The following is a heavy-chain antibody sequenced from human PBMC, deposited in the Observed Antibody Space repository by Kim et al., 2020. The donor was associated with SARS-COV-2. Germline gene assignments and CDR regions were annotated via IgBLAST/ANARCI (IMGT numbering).Heavy chain of an antibody. V-gene: IGHV1-46*01. CDR1: GYTFTNYY. J-gene: IGHJ4*02. D-gene: IGHD6-13*01. CDR3: ARSIVPRIAGTCTSH. CDR2: INPTSGST. Sequence: ASVKVSCQASGYTFTNYYVHWIRQAPCQGLVWMGIINPTSGSTTYSEKFQGRITMTRDTSTSTVYMEVNSLRSEDTAVYFCARSIVPRIAGTCTSHWGQGTLVTVSS.